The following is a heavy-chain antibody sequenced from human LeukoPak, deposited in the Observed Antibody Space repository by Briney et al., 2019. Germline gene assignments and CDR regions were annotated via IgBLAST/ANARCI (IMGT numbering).Heavy chain of an antibody. J-gene: IGHJ4*02. Sequence: ASVKVSCKVSGYTLTESSMHWVRQAPGKGLEWMGSFDPEDGETIYAEKFQGRVTMTEDTSTDTGCMELSSLRSEDTAVYYCATEGSYYNVFNYWGQGTLVTVSS. CDR1: GYTLTESS. V-gene: IGHV1-24*01. CDR3: ATEGSYYNVFNY. D-gene: IGHD3-10*01. CDR2: FDPEDGET.